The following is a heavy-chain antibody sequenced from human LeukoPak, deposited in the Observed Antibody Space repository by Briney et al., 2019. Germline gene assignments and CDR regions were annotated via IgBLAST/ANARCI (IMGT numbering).Heavy chain of an antibody. Sequence: PSETLSLTCAVYGGSFSGYYWSWIRQPPGKGLEWIGEINHSGSTNYNPSLKSRVTISVDTSNNHFSLRLTSVTAADTAVYYCARTGFWVRGVISYCDYWGQGTLVTV. V-gene: IGHV4-34*01. CDR2: INHSGST. CDR3: ARTGFWVRGVISYCDY. D-gene: IGHD3-10*01. CDR1: GGSFSGYY. J-gene: IGHJ4*02.